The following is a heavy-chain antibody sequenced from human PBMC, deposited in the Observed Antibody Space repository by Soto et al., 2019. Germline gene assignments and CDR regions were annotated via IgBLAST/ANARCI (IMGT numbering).Heavy chain of an antibody. V-gene: IGHV3-23*01. CDR2: TSGSGGDT. J-gene: IGHJ3*01. D-gene: IGHD3-3*01. CDR1: GFSFGRYA. CDR3: AKMDEVWSRHHDSFDV. Sequence: QLFESGGGLVQPGGSLRLSCVASGFSFGRYAMTWVRQAPGKGLEWVSGTSGSGGDTYYADSVKGRFTISRDNPKNTRDLQINSLRVEDTAVMYCAKMDEVWSRHHDSFDVWGQGTLGTVSS.